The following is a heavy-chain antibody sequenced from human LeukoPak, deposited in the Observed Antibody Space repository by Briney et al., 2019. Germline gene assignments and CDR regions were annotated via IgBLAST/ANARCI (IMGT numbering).Heavy chain of an antibody. Sequence: GGSLRLSCTVSGFTVSSNSMSWVRQAPGKGLEWVAVISYDGSNKNYADSVKGRFTISRDNSKNTLYLQMNSLRAEDTAVYYCASATIFGVVLYYWGQGNLVTVSS. CDR3: ASATIFGVVLYY. CDR1: GFTVSSNS. D-gene: IGHD3-3*01. V-gene: IGHV3-30*04. J-gene: IGHJ4*02. CDR2: ISYDGSNK.